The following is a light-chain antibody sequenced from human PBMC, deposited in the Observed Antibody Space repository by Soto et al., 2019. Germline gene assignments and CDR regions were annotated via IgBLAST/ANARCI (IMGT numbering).Light chain of an antibody. CDR2: GAS. J-gene: IGKJ2*01. Sequence: EIVMTQSPATLSVSPGERATLSCRASQSVSSSLAWFQQKPGQAPRLLIYGASTRATGIPARFRGSGSGTEFTLTISSLQSEDFAVYYCQQYNNWLPYTFGQGTKLEIK. V-gene: IGKV3-15*01. CDR3: QQYNNWLPYT. CDR1: QSVSSS.